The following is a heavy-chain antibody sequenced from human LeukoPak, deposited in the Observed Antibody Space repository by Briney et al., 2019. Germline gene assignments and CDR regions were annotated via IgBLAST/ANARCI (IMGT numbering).Heavy chain of an antibody. D-gene: IGHD3-22*01. CDR3: ARVSYYDSSGYSLRYFGMDV. CDR2: IKQEGSEK. J-gene: IGHJ6*04. V-gene: IGHV3-7*01. CDR1: GFTFSSFW. Sequence: GGSLRLSCATSGFTFSSFWMSWVPQAPGKGLEWVANIKQEGSEKYYVDSVKGRFTISRDNAKNSLYLQMYSPRAEDTAMYYCARVSYYDSSGYSLRYFGMDVWGKGTTVTVSS.